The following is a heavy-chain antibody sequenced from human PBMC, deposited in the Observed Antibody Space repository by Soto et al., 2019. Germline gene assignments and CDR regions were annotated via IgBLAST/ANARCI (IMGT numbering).Heavy chain of an antibody. V-gene: IGHV1-46*01. CDR3: ARDMYYDFWSGYYHYYYYGMDV. J-gene: IGHJ6*02. D-gene: IGHD3-3*01. CDR1: GYTFTSYY. Sequence: ASVKLSCKAAGYTFTSYYMHWGRQAPGQGLEWMGIINPSGGSTSYAQKFQGRVTMTRDTSTSTVYMELSSLRAEDTAVYYCARDMYYDFWSGYYHYYYYGMDVWGQGTTVTVSS. CDR2: INPSGGST.